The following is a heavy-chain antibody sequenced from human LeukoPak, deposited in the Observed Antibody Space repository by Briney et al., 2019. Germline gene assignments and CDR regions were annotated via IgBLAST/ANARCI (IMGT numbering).Heavy chain of an antibody. D-gene: IGHD3-10*01. CDR2: INHSGST. CDR1: GGSFSGYY. V-gene: IGHV4-34*01. J-gene: IGHJ4*02. Sequence: SETLSLTCAVYGGSFSGYYWSWIRQPPGKGLEWIGEINHSGSTNYNPSLKSRVTISVDTSENQFSLKLSSVTAADTAVYYCARSIMVRGAYDYWGQGTLVTVSS. CDR3: ARSIMVRGAYDY.